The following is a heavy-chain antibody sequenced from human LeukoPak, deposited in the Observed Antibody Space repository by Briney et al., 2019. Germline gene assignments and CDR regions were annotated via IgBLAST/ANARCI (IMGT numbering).Heavy chain of an antibody. Sequence: GESLKISCKASGNNYWIAWVRQMPGKGLEWLGIIYFGDSDTRYSPSVQGRLTISVDESISTAYLQLSSLKASDTAIYFCGRHSYGLDYWGQGTLVTVSS. J-gene: IGHJ4*02. D-gene: IGHD3-10*01. CDR2: IYFGDSDT. CDR3: GRHSYGLDY. V-gene: IGHV5-51*01. CDR1: GNNYW.